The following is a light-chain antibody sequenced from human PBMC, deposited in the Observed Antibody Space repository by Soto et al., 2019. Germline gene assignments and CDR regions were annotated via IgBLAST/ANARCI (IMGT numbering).Light chain of an antibody. Sequence: DIVLTQSPDTLSLSPGERATLSCRASQSVSSNYLAWYQQEPGQAPRLLIYGAFTRATGIPDRFSGSGSVTDFTLTISRLEPEDFAVDYCEQYGSSSYTFGQGTRLEIK. CDR3: EQYGSSSYT. CDR2: GAF. V-gene: IGKV3-20*01. CDR1: QSVSSNY. J-gene: IGKJ2*01.